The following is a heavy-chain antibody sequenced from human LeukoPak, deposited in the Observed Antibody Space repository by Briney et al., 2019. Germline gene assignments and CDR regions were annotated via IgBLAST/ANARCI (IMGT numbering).Heavy chain of an antibody. V-gene: IGHV4-31*03. Sequence: SETLSLTCTVSGGSISSGGHYWGWIRQHPGKGLEWIGYMHYSGSTYYNASLKSRVTISVDTSKNQFSLKLSSVTAADTAVYYCARASSYSGYDAYYFEYWGQGTLVTVPS. D-gene: IGHD5-12*01. CDR3: ARASSYSGYDAYYFEY. CDR1: GGSISSGGHY. CDR2: MHYSGST. J-gene: IGHJ4*02.